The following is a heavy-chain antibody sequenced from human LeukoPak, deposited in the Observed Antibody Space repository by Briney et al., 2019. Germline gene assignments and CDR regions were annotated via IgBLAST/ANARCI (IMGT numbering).Heavy chain of an antibody. V-gene: IGHV3-7*05. J-gene: IGHJ5*02. D-gene: IGHD2-2*01. CDR2: INQDGSER. CDR1: GFTFSTYW. Sequence: GGSLRLSCAASGFTFSTYWMSWVRQAPGKGLEWVANINQDGSERYYVDSVKGRFTISRDNAKNSLYLQMNSLRAEDTAVYYCAKLLSGYCSRTSCLNWFDPWGQGTLVTVSS. CDR3: AKLLSGYCSRTSCLNWFDP.